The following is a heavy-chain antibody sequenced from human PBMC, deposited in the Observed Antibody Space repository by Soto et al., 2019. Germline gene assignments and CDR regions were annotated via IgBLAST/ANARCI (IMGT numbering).Heavy chain of an antibody. CDR1: GGTFSSYA. D-gene: IGHD1-26*01. V-gene: IGHV1-69*13. Sequence: SVKVSCKASGGTFSSYAISWVRQAPGQGLEWMGGIIPSFGTANYAQKFQGRVTITADESTSTAYMELSSLRSEDTAVYYCARNGVGAFVFDYWGQGTLVTVSS. CDR3: ARNGVGAFVFDY. CDR2: IIPSFGTA. J-gene: IGHJ4*02.